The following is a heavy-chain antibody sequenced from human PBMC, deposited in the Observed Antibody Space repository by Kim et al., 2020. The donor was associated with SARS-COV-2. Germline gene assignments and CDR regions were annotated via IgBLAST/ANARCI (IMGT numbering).Heavy chain of an antibody. CDR2: MYPGDSDT. V-gene: IGHV5-51*04. Sequence: GESLKISCQGFGYSFTTYWIGWVRQMPGKGLESVGIMYPGDSDTRYSPSFRGHVTISADKPIATAYLQWSSLKASDTAMYYCVRAPSGVSNPHYIDYWGQGTLVTVSS. J-gene: IGHJ4*02. D-gene: IGHD2-8*01. CDR3: VRAPSGVSNPHYIDY. CDR1: GYSFTTYW.